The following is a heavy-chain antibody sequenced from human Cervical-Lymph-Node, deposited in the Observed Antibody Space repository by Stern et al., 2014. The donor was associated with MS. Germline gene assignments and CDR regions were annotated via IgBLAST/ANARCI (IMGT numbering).Heavy chain of an antibody. V-gene: IGHV1-69*01. Sequence: VQLGQSGAEVKKPGSSVKVSCKASGDTFSSYAISWVRQGPGQGLEWMGGLGPIFGTANYAEKFQGRVTITADVSTNTAYMELSRLGSDDTAVYYCARDSTTGMDVWGQGTTVTVSS. CDR1: GDTFSSYA. J-gene: IGHJ6*02. D-gene: IGHD1-1*01. CDR3: ARDSTTGMDV. CDR2: LGPIFGTA.